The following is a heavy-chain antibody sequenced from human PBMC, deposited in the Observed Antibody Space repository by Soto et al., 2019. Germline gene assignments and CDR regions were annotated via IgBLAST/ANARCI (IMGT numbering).Heavy chain of an antibody. CDR1: GFTFSSYW. CDR2: INNDGIGT. Sequence: EVQLVESGGGLVQPGGSRRLSCAASGFTFSSYWMHWVRQAPGKGLEWISRINNDGIGTFYADSVKGRFTISRDNAKNTVYLQMNSLRGDDTAVYYCVRDRPHNWFDPWGQGTLVTVSS. V-gene: IGHV3-74*01. CDR3: VRDRPHNWFDP. J-gene: IGHJ5*02.